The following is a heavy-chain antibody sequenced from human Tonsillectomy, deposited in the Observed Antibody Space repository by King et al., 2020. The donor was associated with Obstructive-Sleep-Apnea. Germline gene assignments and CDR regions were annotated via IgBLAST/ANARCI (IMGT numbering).Heavy chain of an antibody. CDR3: ARDWEVSCGSTRCYASPFDY. J-gene: IGHJ4*02. D-gene: IGHD2-2*01. CDR2: ISYDGSNK. Sequence: VQLVESGGGVVQPGRSLRLSCAASGFTLSSHGMHWVRQAPGKGLEWVAFISYDGSNKYYADSVRGRFTISRDNSKNTLYLQMITLRAEDTAVYYCARDWEVSCGSTRCYASPFDYWGQGTLVTVSS. V-gene: IGHV3-30*03. CDR1: GFTLSSHG.